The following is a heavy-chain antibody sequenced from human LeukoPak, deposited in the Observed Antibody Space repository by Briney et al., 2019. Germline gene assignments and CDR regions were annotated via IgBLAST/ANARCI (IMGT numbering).Heavy chain of an antibody. CDR3: ARDRDSSGWYLYFDY. V-gene: IGHV1-46*01. CDR2: INPSGGST. CDR1: GYTFTSYY. Sequence: GASVKVSCKASGYTFTSYYMHWVRQAPGQGLEWMGIINPSGGSTSYAQKFQGRVTITADKSTSTAYMELSSLRSEDTAVYYCARDRDSSGWYLYFDYWGQGTLVTVSS. J-gene: IGHJ4*02. D-gene: IGHD6-19*01.